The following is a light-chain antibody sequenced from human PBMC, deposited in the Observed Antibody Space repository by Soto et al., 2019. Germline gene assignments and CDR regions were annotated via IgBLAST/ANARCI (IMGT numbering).Light chain of an antibody. CDR1: QSVSSSY. V-gene: IGKV3-20*01. J-gene: IGKJ2*01. CDR3: QQYGSSPYT. CDR2: GAS. Sequence: EIVLTQSPGTLSLSPGERATLSCRASQSVSSSYLVWYQQKPGQAPRLLIYGASSRATGIPDRFSGSGSGTDFTLTMSRLEPEDFAVYYCQQYGSSPYTFGQGTKLEIK.